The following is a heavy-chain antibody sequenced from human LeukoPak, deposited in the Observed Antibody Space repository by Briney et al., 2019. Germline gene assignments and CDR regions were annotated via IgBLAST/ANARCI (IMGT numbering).Heavy chain of an antibody. CDR3: ARVSVVYGMDV. J-gene: IGHJ6*02. V-gene: IGHV4-59*01. CDR1: GGSISSDY. Sequence: SETLSVTCSVSGGSISSDYWAWIRHPPGKGLEWIGYMYYTGSTNYNPSLKSRVTILLATSKNLFSLKLSSVTAADTAVYYCARVSVVYGMDVWGRGTTVTVSS. CDR2: MYYTGST.